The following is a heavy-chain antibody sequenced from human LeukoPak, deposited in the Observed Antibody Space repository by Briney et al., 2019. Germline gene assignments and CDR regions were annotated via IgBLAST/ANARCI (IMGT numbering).Heavy chain of an antibody. CDR2: IYSSGST. J-gene: IGHJ4*02. CDR3: ARDRYYYDNSAGRPLDF. D-gene: IGHD3-22*01. V-gene: IGHV4-4*07. Sequence: PSETLSLTCTVSGGSISSYFWSWIRQPAGKGLEWIGRIYSSGSTNYNPSLKSRVTMSVDTSKNQFSLKLSSVTAADTALYFCARDRYYYDNSAGRPLDFWGQGTLVIVSS. CDR1: GGSISSYF.